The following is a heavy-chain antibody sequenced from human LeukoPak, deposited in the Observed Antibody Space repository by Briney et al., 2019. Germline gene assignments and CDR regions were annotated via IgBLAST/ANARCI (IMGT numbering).Heavy chain of an antibody. Sequence: GGSLRLSCAASGFPFTSYWMIWVRQAPGKGLEWVANIKQDGSEKYYVDSVKGRFTISRDNAKNSLYLQMNSLRAEDSAVYYCARDRVAARQWGYYYYMDVWGKGTTVTVSS. D-gene: IGHD6-6*01. CDR1: GFPFTSYW. J-gene: IGHJ6*03. V-gene: IGHV3-7*01. CDR3: ARDRVAARQWGYYYYMDV. CDR2: IKQDGSEK.